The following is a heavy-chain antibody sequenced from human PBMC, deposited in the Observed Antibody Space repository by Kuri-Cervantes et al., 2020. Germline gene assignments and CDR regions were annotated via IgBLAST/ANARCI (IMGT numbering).Heavy chain of an antibody. D-gene: IGHD1/OR15-1a*01. CDR3: AREHSHDDYYMDV. J-gene: IGHJ6*03. Sequence: GGSLRLSCAASGFTFSSYAMSWVRQAPGKGLEWVSAISGSGGSTYYADSVKGRFTISRDNSKNMVYLQLNSLRTGDSAVYYCAREHSHDDYYMDVWGKGATVTVSS. CDR1: GFTFSSYA. CDR2: ISGSGGST. V-gene: IGHV3-23*01.